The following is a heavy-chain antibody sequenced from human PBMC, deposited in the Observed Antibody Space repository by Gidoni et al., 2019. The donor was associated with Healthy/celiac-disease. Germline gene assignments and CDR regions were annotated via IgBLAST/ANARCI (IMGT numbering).Heavy chain of an antibody. J-gene: IGHJ6*02. CDR2: IRSKANSYAT. Sequence: EVQLVESGGGLVQPGGSLKLSCAASGFTFSGSAMHWVRQASGKGLAWVGRIRSKANSYATAYAASVKGRFTISRDDSKNTAYLQMNSLKTEDTAVYYCTRQHSGGWYQHYYYGMDVWGQGTTVTVSS. D-gene: IGHD6-19*01. CDR1: GFTFSGSA. V-gene: IGHV3-73*01. CDR3: TRQHSGGWYQHYYYGMDV.